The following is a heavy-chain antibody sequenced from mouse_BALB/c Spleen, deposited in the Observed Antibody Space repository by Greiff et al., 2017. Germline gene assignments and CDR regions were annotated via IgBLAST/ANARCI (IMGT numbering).Heavy chain of an antibody. D-gene: IGHD1-2*01. V-gene: IGHV1-9*01. CDR1: GYTFSSYW. CDR3: AKFITTTWFAY. Sequence: VQLQQSGAELMKPGASVKISCKATGYTFSSYWIEWVKQRPGHGLEWIGEILPGSGSTNYNEKFKGKATFTADTSSNTAYMQLSSLTSEDSAVYYCAKFITTTWFAYWGQGTLVTVSA. J-gene: IGHJ3*01. CDR2: ILPGSGST.